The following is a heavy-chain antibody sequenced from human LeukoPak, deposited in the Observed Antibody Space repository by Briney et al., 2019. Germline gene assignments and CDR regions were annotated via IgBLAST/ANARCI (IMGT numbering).Heavy chain of an antibody. V-gene: IGHV5-51*01. CDR1: GYSITIYW. CDR3: ARLYDSSGYPFDY. CDR2: IYPGDSDT. D-gene: IGHD3-22*01. J-gene: IGHJ4*02. Sequence: GESLKISCKGSGYSITIYWMGWVRHMPGKGLEWMGIIYPGDSDTRYSPSFQGQVTISADKSISTAYLQWSSLKASDTAMYYCARLYDSSGYPFDYWGQGTLVTVSS.